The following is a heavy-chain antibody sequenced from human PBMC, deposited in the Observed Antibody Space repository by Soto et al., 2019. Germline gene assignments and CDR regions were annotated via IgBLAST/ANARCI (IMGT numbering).Heavy chain of an antibody. J-gene: IGHJ5*02. CDR1: GGTFSSFS. Sequence: QLQLVQSGAEVKKPGSSVNVSCRASGGTFSSFSISWVRQAPGQGLEWMGGIIPIFGTATYAQNFRGRVTISADESTNTAHMELTSLTSEDTAVYYCAKSAGYSSGWHQKPFTWFDPWGQGTLVTVSS. D-gene: IGHD6-19*01. CDR2: IIPIFGTA. V-gene: IGHV1-69*01. CDR3: AKSAGYSSGWHQKPFTWFDP.